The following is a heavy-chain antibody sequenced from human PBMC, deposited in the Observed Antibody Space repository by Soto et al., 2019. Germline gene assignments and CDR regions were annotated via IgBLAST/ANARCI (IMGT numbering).Heavy chain of an antibody. J-gene: IGHJ6*02. CDR2: MYYSGST. V-gene: IGHV4-59*01. D-gene: IGHD6-13*01. CDR3: TRSRIAAADYGMDV. CDR1: GGSISSYY. Sequence: SETLSLTCTVSGGSISSYYWSWLRQPPGKGLEWIGYMYYSGSTKNNPSLKSRLTISIDTSKNQISLKLSSVTAADTAVYYCTRSRIAAADYGMDVWGQGTTVTVSS.